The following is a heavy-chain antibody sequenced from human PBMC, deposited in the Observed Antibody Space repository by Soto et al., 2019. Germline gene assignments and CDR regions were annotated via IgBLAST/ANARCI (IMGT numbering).Heavy chain of an antibody. CDR2: IWYDGSNK. Sequence: GGSLRLSCAASGFTFSSYGMHWVRQAPGKGLEWVAVIWYDGSNKYYADSVKGRFTISRDNSKNTLYLQMNSLRAEDTAVYYCAGELITMVRGVTHVMDVWGQGTTVTVSS. CDR1: GFTFSSYG. CDR3: AGELITMVRGVTHVMDV. D-gene: IGHD3-10*01. J-gene: IGHJ6*02. V-gene: IGHV3-33*01.